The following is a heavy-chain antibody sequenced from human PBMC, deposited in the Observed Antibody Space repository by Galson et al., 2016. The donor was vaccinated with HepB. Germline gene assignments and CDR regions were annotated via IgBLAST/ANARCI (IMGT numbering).Heavy chain of an antibody. Sequence: SLRLSCAASGFTFSSCAMNWVRQAPGKGLEWVAAIAYDGSKEFYVDSVRGRFTISRDNSNNTVYLEMNNLRPEDTAVYYCAKDDGQLWPYYFDYWGQGTLVTVSS. CDR1: GFTFSSCA. CDR3: AKDDGQLWPYYFDY. D-gene: IGHD5-18*01. V-gene: IGHV3-30*04. CDR2: IAYDGSKE. J-gene: IGHJ4*02.